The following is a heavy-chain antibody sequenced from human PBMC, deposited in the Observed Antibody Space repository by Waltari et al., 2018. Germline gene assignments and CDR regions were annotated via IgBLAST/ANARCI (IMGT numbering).Heavy chain of an antibody. D-gene: IGHD6-19*01. V-gene: IGHV3-21*02. Sequence: EVQLLESGGGLVTPGGSLRLSCEASGFNFSIYNMNWVRQAPGKGLEWLSSMCDGALFIYYSDSVKGRFTTSRDNAKSSLYLQMNSLRAEDTALYYCARDGWLDAVDGSCVFDIWGQGTMVTVSS. CDR3: ARDGWLDAVDGSCVFDI. CDR2: MCDGALFI. CDR1: GFNFSIYN. J-gene: IGHJ3*02.